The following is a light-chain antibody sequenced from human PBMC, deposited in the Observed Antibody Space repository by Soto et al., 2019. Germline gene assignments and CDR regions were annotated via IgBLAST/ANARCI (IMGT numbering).Light chain of an antibody. CDR3: QQYDTSPWT. V-gene: IGKV3-20*01. Sequence: PVERSTLSCMASQSVRSSYLAWYQQKPGQAPRLLIYDASTRATGIPDRFSGSGSGTDFTLTISRLEPEDFAVYYCQQYDTSPWTFGQGTKVDIK. CDR1: QSVRSSY. J-gene: IGKJ1*01. CDR2: DAS.